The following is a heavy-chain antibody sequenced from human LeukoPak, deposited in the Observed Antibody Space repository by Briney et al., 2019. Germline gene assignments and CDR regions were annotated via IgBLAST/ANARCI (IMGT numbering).Heavy chain of an antibody. CDR1: GFAFGSEA. CDR2: ISPGGGTT. J-gene: IGHJ5*02. V-gene: IGHV3-23*01. CDR3: ARFSSSVVASTYYYDREGEWWFDP. Sequence: PGGSLRLSCAVSGFAFGSEAMSWVRQSPARGLEWVASISPGGGTTYYADYVKGRFTISRDNSNNSLFVQMNSLRSEDTAVYYCARFSSSVVASTYYYDREGEWWFDPWGQGTLVTVSS. D-gene: IGHD3-10*02.